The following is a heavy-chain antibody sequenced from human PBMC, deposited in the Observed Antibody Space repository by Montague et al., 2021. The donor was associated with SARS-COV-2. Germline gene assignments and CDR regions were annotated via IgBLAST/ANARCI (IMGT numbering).Heavy chain of an antibody. Sequence: SLRFSCAASGFTFSTYWMFWVRQAPGKGLVWSSHINSDGSSTSYADSVEGRFTISRDNAKNTLYLQMNSLRVEDTAVYYCVRAPGSYSAFDLWGQGTMVTVSS. CDR1: GFTFSTYW. D-gene: IGHD1-26*01. V-gene: IGHV3-74*01. CDR3: VRAPGSYSAFDL. CDR2: INSDGSST. J-gene: IGHJ3*01.